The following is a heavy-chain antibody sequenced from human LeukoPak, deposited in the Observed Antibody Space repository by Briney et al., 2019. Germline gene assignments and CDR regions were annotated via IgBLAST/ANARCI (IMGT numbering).Heavy chain of an antibody. CDR3: ARDADEYSSSSLDY. Sequence: ASVKVSCKASGYTFTGYYLHWVRQAPGQGLEWMGRINPDTGDTNYAQKFQGRVTMTRDTSISTAYMELSRLRSDDTAVYYCARDADEYSSSSLDYWGQGTLVTVSS. CDR1: GYTFTGYY. J-gene: IGHJ4*02. D-gene: IGHD6-6*01. CDR2: INPDTGDT. V-gene: IGHV1-2*06.